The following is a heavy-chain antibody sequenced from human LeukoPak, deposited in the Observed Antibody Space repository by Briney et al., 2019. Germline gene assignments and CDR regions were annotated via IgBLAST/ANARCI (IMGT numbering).Heavy chain of an antibody. CDR2: IKQDGSER. J-gene: IGHJ4*02. CDR3: ARGEVVPSDY. D-gene: IGHD2-15*01. V-gene: IGHV3-7*01. CDR1: GFSFSSYW. Sequence: GGSLRLSCSASGFSFSSYWMAWVRQAPGKGLEWVANIKQDGSERYYVDSVKGRFTISRDNAKNSVYLQMNSLRAEDTAVYYCARGEVVPSDYWGQGTLVTVSS.